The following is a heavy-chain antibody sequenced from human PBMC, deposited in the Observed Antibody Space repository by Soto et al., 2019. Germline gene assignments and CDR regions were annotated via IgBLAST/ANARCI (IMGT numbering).Heavy chain of an antibody. J-gene: IGHJ4*02. Sequence: GGSLRLSCAASGFTFSSYGMHWVRQAPGKGLEWVAVIWYDGSNKYYADSVKGRFTISRDNSKNTLYLQMNSLRAEDTAVYYCARDHYDSSLTFDYWGQGTLVTVSS. CDR2: IWYDGSNK. D-gene: IGHD3-22*01. V-gene: IGHV3-33*01. CDR1: GFTFSSYG. CDR3: ARDHYDSSLTFDY.